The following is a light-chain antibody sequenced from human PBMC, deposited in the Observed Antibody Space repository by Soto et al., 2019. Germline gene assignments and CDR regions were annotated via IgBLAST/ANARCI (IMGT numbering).Light chain of an antibody. V-gene: IGLV2-14*01. CDR3: SSYTSSSTLPGV. CDR2: EVS. Sequence: VLTQPASMSGSPGQSIAISCTGTSSDVGGYNYVSWYQQHPGKAPKLMIHEVSNRPSGVSNRFSGSKSGNTASLTISGLQAEDEADYYCSSYTSSSTLPGVFGTGTKVTVL. J-gene: IGLJ1*01. CDR1: SSDVGGYNY.